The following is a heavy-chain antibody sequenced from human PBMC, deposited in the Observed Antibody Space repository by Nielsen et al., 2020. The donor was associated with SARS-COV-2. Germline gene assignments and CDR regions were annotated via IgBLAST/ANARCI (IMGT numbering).Heavy chain of an antibody. D-gene: IGHD3-3*01. CDR2: IIPIFGTA. CDR3: ARDDGITIFGVVIRSYAMDV. V-gene: IGHV1-69*13. CDR1: GGTFSSYA. J-gene: IGHJ6*02. Sequence: SVKVSCKASGGTFSSYAISWVRQAPGQGLEWMGGIIPIFGTANYAQKFQGRVTITADESTSTAYMELSSLRSEDTAVYYCARDDGITIFGVVIRSYAMDVWGQGTTVTVSS.